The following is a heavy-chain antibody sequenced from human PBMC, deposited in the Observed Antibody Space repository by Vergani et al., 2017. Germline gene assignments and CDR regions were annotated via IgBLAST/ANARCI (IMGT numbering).Heavy chain of an antibody. CDR3: ASDTHSGQRADR. CDR2: IHYSENT. J-gene: IGHJ5*02. Sequence: QVQLQESGPGLVKSSETLSLTCSVSFDSIRNIYCNWIRQPPEKGLELIGAIHYSENTNYNPSLKTRVTISVDTSKNQFSLTVTSVTAADTAVYYCASDTHSGQRADRWGQGILVTVTS. V-gene: IGHV4-59*01. D-gene: IGHD6-19*01. CDR1: FDSIRNIY.